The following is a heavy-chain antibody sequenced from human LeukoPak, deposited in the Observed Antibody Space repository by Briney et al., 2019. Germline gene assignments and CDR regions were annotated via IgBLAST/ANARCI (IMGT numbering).Heavy chain of an antibody. J-gene: IGHJ4*02. D-gene: IGHD3-22*01. CDR3: ARGSRYYDSSGYYYHFDY. CDR2: INPNSGGT. V-gene: IGHV1-2*02. CDR1: GYTFTGYY. Sequence: GASVKVSCKDSGYTFTGYYMHWVRQAPGQGLEWMGWINPNSGGTNYAQKFQGRVTMTRDTSISTAYMELSRLRSEDTAVYYCARGSRYYDSSGYYYHFDYWGQGTLVTVSS.